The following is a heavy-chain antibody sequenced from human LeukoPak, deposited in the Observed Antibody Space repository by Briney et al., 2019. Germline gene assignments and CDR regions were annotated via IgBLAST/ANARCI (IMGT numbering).Heavy chain of an antibody. CDR1: GGSISSGSYY. CDR3: ARVGGDGYNFDPDY. V-gene: IGHV4-61*02. Sequence: SQTLSLTCTVSGGSISSGSYYWSWIRQPAGKGLEWIGRIYTSGSTNYNPSLESRVTISVDTSKNQFSLKLSSVTAADTAVYYCARVGGDGYNFDPDYWGQGTLVTVSS. J-gene: IGHJ4*02. CDR2: IYTSGST. D-gene: IGHD5-24*01.